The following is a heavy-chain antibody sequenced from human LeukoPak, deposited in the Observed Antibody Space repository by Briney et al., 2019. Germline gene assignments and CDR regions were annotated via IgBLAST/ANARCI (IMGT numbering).Heavy chain of an antibody. V-gene: IGHV4-30-2*01. J-gene: IGHJ3*02. CDR3: ARDHTFGEYAFDI. CDR2: IYHSGST. D-gene: IGHD3-16*01. CDR1: GGSISSSSYS. Sequence: SETLSLTCAVSGGSISSSSYSWTWIRQPPGKGLEWIGYIYHSGSTYYNPSLKSRVSISVDRSKNQFSLKLSSVTAADTAVYYCARDHTFGEYAFDIWGQGTMVTVSS.